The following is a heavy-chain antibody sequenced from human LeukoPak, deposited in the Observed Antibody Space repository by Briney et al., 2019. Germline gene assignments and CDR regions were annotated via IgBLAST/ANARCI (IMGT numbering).Heavy chain of an antibody. Sequence: GGSLRLSCAASGFIFSDYLMNWVRQAPGKGLEWVSGIGGSVGSAYADSVKGRFTLSRDDSKNTLFLQMNSLRAEDTAFYYCAKSYTSGSYVVDYWGQGTLVTVSS. J-gene: IGHJ4*02. CDR3: AKSYTSGSYVVDY. CDR1: GFIFSDYL. D-gene: IGHD6-25*01. V-gene: IGHV3-23*01. CDR2: IGGSVGSA.